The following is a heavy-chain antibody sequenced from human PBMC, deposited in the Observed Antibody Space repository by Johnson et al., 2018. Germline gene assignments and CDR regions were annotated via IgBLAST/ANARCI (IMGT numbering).Heavy chain of an antibody. CDR3: AKDNDYYGAGSVHYMDV. V-gene: IGHV3-9*01. D-gene: IGHD3-10*01. CDR1: GFNFGDYA. Sequence: EVQLVESGGGLVQPGRSLRLSCIVSGFNFGDYAMHWVRQPPGKGLEWVSGISWHGSNVDYADSVEGRFTISRDNAKNSLYLEMNNLRPEDTALYYCAKDNDYYGAGSVHYMDVWGKGTTVTVSS. CDR2: ISWHGSNV. J-gene: IGHJ6*03.